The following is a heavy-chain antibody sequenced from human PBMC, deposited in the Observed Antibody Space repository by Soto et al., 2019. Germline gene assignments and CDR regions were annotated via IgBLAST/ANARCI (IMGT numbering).Heavy chain of an antibody. D-gene: IGHD1-26*01. CDR3: AKDPVVGAHYYYYGMDV. CDR1: GFTFSSYA. V-gene: IGHV3-23*01. J-gene: IGHJ6*02. Sequence: LRLSCAASGFTFSSYAMSWVRQAPGKGLEWVSAISGSGGSTYYADSVKGRFTISRDNSKNTLYLQMNSLRAEDTAVYYCAKDPVVGAHYYYYGMDVWGQGTTVTVSS. CDR2: ISGSGGST.